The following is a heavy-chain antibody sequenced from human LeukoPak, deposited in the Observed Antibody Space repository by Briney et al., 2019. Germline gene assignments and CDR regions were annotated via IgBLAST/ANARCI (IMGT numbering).Heavy chain of an antibody. CDR3: ARQLPTAAADTRGYFEY. J-gene: IGHJ4*01. CDR2: IFYGERN. V-gene: IGHV4-39*01. Sequence: SETLSLTCSVSGGSISNADYYCGWIRQAPGKGLEWIGSIFYGERNHYNPSLKSRATMSVDTSKNQFSLKLTSVTAADAAMYYCARQLPTAAADTRGYFEYWGQGAVVTVSS. D-gene: IGHD2-2*01. CDR1: GGSISNADYY.